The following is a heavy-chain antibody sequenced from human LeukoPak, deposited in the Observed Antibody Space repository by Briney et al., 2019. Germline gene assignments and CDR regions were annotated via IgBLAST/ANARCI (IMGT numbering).Heavy chain of an antibody. CDR3: AKRRGLELTYYYHMDV. J-gene: IGHJ6*03. V-gene: IGHV1-69*06. CDR1: GGTFSSYA. D-gene: IGHD1-7*01. CDR2: IIPIFGTA. Sequence: GASVKVSCKASGGTFSSYAISWVRQAPGQGLEWMGGIIPIFGTANYAQKFQGRVTITADKSTSTAYMELSSLRSEDTAVYYCAKRRGLELTYYYHMDVWGKGTTVTVSS.